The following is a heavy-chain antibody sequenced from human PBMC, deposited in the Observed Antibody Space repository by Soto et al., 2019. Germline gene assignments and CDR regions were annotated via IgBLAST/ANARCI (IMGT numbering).Heavy chain of an antibody. D-gene: IGHD1-26*01. CDR2: IYPGDSDT. J-gene: IGHJ6*02. Sequence: PGESLKISCQGSGYSFTSYWIGWVRQLTGKGLEGMGIIYPGDSDTRYSPSFQGQVTISADKSISTAYLQWSSLKASDTAMYYCARRPSIVGATASYYYGMDVWGRGTTVTVSS. CDR3: ARRPSIVGATASYYYGMDV. CDR1: GYSFTSYW. V-gene: IGHV5-51*01.